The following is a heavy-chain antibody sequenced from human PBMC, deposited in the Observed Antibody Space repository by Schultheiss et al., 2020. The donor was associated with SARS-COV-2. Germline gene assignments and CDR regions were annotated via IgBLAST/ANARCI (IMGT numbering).Heavy chain of an antibody. D-gene: IGHD1-26*01. Sequence: GGSLRLSCAASGFTFSSYAMSWVRQATGKGLEWVSAISGSGGSTYYADSVKGRFTISRDNAKNSLYLQMNSLKTEDTAVYYCTTVTELLPQGMDVWGQGTTVTVSS. CDR3: TTVTELLPQGMDV. V-gene: IGHV3-23*01. J-gene: IGHJ6*02. CDR2: ISGSGGST. CDR1: GFTFSSYA.